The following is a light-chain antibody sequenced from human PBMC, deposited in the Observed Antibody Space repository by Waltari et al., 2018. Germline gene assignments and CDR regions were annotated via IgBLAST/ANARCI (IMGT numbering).Light chain of an antibody. V-gene: IGKV1-39*01. Sequence: DIQMTQSPSSLPASVGGRVTITCRSSQSISNYLNWYQHKPGEAPKLLVYVASNLQRGVPSRFSGSGSETDFTLTISSLQLEDFATYYCQQSYNAPYTFGQGTNVEIK. CDR2: VAS. CDR1: QSISNY. J-gene: IGKJ2*01. CDR3: QQSYNAPYT.